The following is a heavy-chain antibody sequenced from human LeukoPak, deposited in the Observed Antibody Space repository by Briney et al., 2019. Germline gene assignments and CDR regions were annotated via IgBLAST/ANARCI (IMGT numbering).Heavy chain of an antibody. J-gene: IGHJ4*02. D-gene: IGHD2-15*01. V-gene: IGHV3-33*01. CDR3: VRDRCSGGSCRLFDY. CDR2: MWSDGDNR. Sequence: GRSLRLSCAASGFTFGTYAMHWVRQAPAKGLEWVAVMWSDGDNRYYADSVKGRFTISRDNSKNTLYLEMNSLRDEDTAVYYCVRDRCSGGSCRLFDYWGQGALVTVSS. CDR1: GFTFGTYA.